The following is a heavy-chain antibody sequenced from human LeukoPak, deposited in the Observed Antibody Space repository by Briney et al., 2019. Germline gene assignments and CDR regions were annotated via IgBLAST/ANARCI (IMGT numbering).Heavy chain of an antibody. CDR3: ASYPAYGMDV. CDR1: GFTFSSYA. Sequence: GGSLRLSCAASGFTFSSYAMYWVRQPPGKGLEWVAVISYDGDNKNYADSVKGRFTISRDNSRNTLYLQMNSLRAEDTAVYYCASYPAYGMDVWGQGTTVTVSS. J-gene: IGHJ6*02. D-gene: IGHD3-16*02. V-gene: IGHV3-30-3*01. CDR2: ISYDGDNK.